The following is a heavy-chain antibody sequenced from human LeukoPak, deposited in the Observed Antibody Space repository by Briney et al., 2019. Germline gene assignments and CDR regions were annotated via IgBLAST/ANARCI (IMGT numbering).Heavy chain of an antibody. CDR1: GGSISSSSYY. CDR3: ARGLGYCSSTSCYVGNWFDP. CDR2: IYYSGST. J-gene: IGHJ5*02. V-gene: IGHV4-39*07. D-gene: IGHD2-2*01. Sequence: PSETLSLTCTVSGGSISSSSYYWGWIRQPPGKGLEWIGSIYYSGSTYYNPSLKSRVTISVDTSKNQFSLKLSSVTAADTAVYYCARGLGYCSSTSCYVGNWFDPWGQGTLVTVSS.